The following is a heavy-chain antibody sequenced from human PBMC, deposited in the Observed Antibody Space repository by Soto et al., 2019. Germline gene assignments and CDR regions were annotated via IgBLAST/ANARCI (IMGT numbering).Heavy chain of an antibody. Sequence: ASVKVACKVSGYTLTQLSMPWVLQAPGKGLEWMGGFDPEDGETIYAQKFQGRVTMTEDTSADTAYMELSSLRSEDTAVYYCATDSTTYGSSFDYWGQGTLVTVS. V-gene: IGHV1-24*01. D-gene: IGHD4-17*01. CDR3: ATDSTTYGSSFDY. CDR1: GYTLTQLS. J-gene: IGHJ4*02. CDR2: FDPEDGET.